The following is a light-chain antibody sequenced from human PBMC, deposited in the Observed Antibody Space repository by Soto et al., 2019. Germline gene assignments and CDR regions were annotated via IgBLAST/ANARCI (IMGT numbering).Light chain of an antibody. CDR2: DAS. Sequence: EIVLTQSPGTLSLSPGERATLSCRASQSVSSSYLAWYQKNPGQAPRLLIYDASNRATGIAARFSGSGSGTDFTLTISSLEPEDFAVYYCQQYGSSLVTFGQGTKVDIK. V-gene: IGKV3-20*01. CDR3: QQYGSSLVT. J-gene: IGKJ1*01. CDR1: QSVSSSY.